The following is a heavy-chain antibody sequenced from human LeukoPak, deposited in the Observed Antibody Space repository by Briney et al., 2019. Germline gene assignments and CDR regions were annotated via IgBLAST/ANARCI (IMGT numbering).Heavy chain of an antibody. CDR2: IYYSGSN. CDR3: ARIYSSGWYYYYYYMDV. Sequence: PSETLSLTCTVSGGSISSYYWSWIRQPPGKGLECIGYIYYSGSNNYNPSLKSRVTISVDTSKNQFSLKLSSVTAADTAVYYCARIYSSGWYYYYYYMDVWGKGTTVTVSS. V-gene: IGHV4-59*01. D-gene: IGHD6-19*01. J-gene: IGHJ6*03. CDR1: GGSISSYY.